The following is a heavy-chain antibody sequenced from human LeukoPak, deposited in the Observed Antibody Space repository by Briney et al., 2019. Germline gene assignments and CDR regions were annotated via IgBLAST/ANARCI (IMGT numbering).Heavy chain of an antibody. V-gene: IGHV4-59*08. CDR1: GGSISSYY. CDR3: ARRDYDILTGHRHWYFDL. D-gene: IGHD3-9*01. CDR2: IYYSGST. Sequence: SETLSLTCTVSGGSISSYYWSWIRQPPGKGLGRIGNIYYSGSTNYNPSLKSRVTISVDTSKDQFSLKLSSVTAADTAVYYCARRDYDILTGHRHWYFDLWGRGTLVTVSS. J-gene: IGHJ2*01.